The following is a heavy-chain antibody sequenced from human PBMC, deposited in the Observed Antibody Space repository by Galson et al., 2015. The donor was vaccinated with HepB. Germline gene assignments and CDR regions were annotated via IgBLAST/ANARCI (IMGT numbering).Heavy chain of an antibody. CDR3: VKHGHSSQWLVLKGRDY. CDR1: GFTFRSYV. V-gene: IGHV3-23*01. J-gene: IGHJ4*02. Sequence: SLRLSCAASGFTFRSYVMSWVRQAAGKGPEWVSIISGSAETTWYADSVKGRLTISRDNSMNTVYLQMKSLRAEDTAIYYCVKHGHSSQWLVLKGRDYWGQGTRVTVSS. D-gene: IGHD6-19*01. CDR2: ISGSAETT.